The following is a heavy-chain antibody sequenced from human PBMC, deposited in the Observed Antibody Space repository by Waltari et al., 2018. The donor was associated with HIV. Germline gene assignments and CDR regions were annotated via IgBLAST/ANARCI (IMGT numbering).Heavy chain of an antibody. CDR1: GFTFRSYA. CDR3: SRPRSASRRQRGSGYFDY. V-gene: IGHV3-30*04. D-gene: IGHD3-10*01. J-gene: IGHJ4*02. CDR2: KSNDGSNK. Sequence: QVQLVESGGGVVQPGRSLRLSCAASGFTFRSYAMHWVRQAPGKGREWVAVKSNDGSNKYHADSVEGRCTISGDKSKNTLYRQMNSLRAEDTAVYYCSRPRSASRRQRGSGYFDYWGQGTLVTVSS.